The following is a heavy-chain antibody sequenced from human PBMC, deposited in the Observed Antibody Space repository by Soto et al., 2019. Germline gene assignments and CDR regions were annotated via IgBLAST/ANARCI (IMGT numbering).Heavy chain of an antibody. Sequence: TRSLTCTVCSGFVSSGDYYWSWIRQPPGKGLEWIGYIYYSGSTYYNPSLKSRVTISVDTSKNQFSLKLSSVTAADTAVYYCAREDTTVTTIHWGQGTLVTVSS. D-gene: IGHD4-4*01. CDR2: IYYSGST. J-gene: IGHJ4*02. V-gene: IGHV4-30-4*01. CDR3: AREDTTVTTIH. CDR1: SGFVSSGDYY.